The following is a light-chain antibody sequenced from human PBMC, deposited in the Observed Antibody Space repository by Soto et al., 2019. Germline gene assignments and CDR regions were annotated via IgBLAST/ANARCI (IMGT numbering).Light chain of an antibody. Sequence: EIVLTQSPGTLSLSPGERATLSCRTSQSVSTAHLAWYQQKPGQAPRLLIYAASSRATGIPDRFSGSGSGTDFTLTISRLEPEDFAVYYCQKYGTSPWTFGQGTKVEI. J-gene: IGKJ1*01. V-gene: IGKV3-20*01. CDR2: AAS. CDR3: QKYGTSPWT. CDR1: QSVSTAH.